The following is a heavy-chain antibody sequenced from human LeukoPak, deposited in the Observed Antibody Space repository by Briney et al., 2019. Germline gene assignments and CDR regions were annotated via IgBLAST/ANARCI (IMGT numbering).Heavy chain of an antibody. Sequence: PGRSLRLSCAASGFTFTIYAMHWVRQAPGKGLEWVALISYHGTNKYYADSVKGRFTISSDNSKNTLYLQMNSLRTEDTAVYYCARDPTGGYRHFDFWGQGTLVTVSS. CDR2: ISYHGTNK. D-gene: IGHD2-8*02. CDR3: ARDPTGGYRHFDF. V-gene: IGHV3-30-3*01. J-gene: IGHJ4*02. CDR1: GFTFTIYA.